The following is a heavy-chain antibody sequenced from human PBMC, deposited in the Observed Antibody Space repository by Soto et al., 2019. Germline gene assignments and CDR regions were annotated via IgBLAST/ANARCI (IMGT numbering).Heavy chain of an antibody. J-gene: IGHJ3*02. Sequence: GASVKVSCKASGYTFTSYGISWVRQAPGQGLEWMGWISAYNGNTNYAQKLRGRVTMTTDTSTSTAYMELRSLRSDDTAVYYCAGNYYGSSGYGRGAFDIWGQGTMVTVSS. V-gene: IGHV1-18*01. CDR1: GYTFTSYG. CDR2: ISAYNGNT. D-gene: IGHD3-22*01. CDR3: AGNYYGSSGYGRGAFDI.